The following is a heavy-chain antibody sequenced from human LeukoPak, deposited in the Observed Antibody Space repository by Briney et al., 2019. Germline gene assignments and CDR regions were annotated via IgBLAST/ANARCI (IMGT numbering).Heavy chain of an antibody. Sequence: QPGGSLRLSCAASGFTVSTNYMTWIRQAPGKGLEWVSIIHSGGTTYYADAVKGRFTISRDDSKNTLYLQMNSLRAEDTAVYYCARDSPDRGYTYAVDYWGQGTLVTVSS. CDR3: ARDSPDRGYTYAVDY. CDR2: IHSGGTT. D-gene: IGHD5-18*01. J-gene: IGHJ4*02. CDR1: GFTVSTNY. V-gene: IGHV3-66*01.